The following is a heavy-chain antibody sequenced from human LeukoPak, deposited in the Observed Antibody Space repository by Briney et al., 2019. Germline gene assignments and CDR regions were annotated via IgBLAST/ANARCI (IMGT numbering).Heavy chain of an antibody. CDR2: IYYSGST. V-gene: IGHV4-61*08. Sequence: SQTLSLTCAVSGGSISSGGYSWSWIRQPPGKGLEWIGYIYYSGSTNYNPSLKSRVTISVDTSKHQFSLKLSSVTAADTAVYYCARGLTRDSGDFLYCGRGTLVTVSS. CDR1: GGSISSGGYS. CDR3: ARGLTRDSGDFLY. J-gene: IGHJ4*02. D-gene: IGHD2-15*01.